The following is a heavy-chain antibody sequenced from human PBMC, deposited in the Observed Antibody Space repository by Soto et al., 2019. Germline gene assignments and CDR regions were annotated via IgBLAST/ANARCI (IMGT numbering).Heavy chain of an antibody. J-gene: IGHJ6*03. Sequence: GGSLGLSCAASRVSFGSYWIPWARRALEKRLVWVSRINSVGSTTSYADSVQGRFTISRDNAKNTLYLQMNSLRAEDTAVYYCAREGVITGSSYYFKDVWGKGTTVIVSS. D-gene: IGHD3-10*01. CDR3: AREGVITGSSYYFKDV. CDR2: INSVGSTT. V-gene: IGHV3-74*01. CDR1: RVSFGSYW.